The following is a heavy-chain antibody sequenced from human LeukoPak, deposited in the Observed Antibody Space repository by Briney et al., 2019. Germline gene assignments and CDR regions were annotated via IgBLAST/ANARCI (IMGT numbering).Heavy chain of an antibody. D-gene: IGHD6-19*01. CDR2: IYYSGST. Sequence: SETLSLTCTVSGGSISSYYWSWIPQPPGKGLEWIGYIYYSGSTNYNPSLKSRVTISVDTSKNQFSLKLSSVTAADTAVYYCARAVAVAGTGHFQHWGQGTLVTVSS. CDR3: ARAVAVAGTGHFQH. CDR1: GGSISSYY. J-gene: IGHJ1*01. V-gene: IGHV4-59*01.